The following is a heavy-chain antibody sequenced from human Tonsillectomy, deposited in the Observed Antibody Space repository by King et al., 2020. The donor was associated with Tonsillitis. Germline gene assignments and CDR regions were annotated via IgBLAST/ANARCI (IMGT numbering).Heavy chain of an antibody. D-gene: IGHD3-3*01. CDR1: GFTFSSYS. CDR2: ISSSSSTI. Sequence: QLVQSGGGLVQPGGSLRLSCAASGFTFSSYSMNWVRQAPGKGLEWVSYISSSSSTIYYADSVKGRFTISRDNAKNSLYLQMNSLRAEDTAVYYCARVTAYYDFWSGYYDYYYYGMDVWGQGTTVTVSS. CDR3: ARVTAYYDFWSGYYDYYYYGMDV. V-gene: IGHV3-48*04. J-gene: IGHJ6*02.